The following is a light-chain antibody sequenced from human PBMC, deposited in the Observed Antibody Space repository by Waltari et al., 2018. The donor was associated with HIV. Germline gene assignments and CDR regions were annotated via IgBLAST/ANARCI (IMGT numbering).Light chain of an antibody. V-gene: IGLV2-14*01. CDR2: DVS. J-gene: IGLJ1*01. Sequence: QSALTQPASVSGSPGQSITISCTGTSSDVGGYNYVSWYQQHPGKAPNLMIYDVSNRPSGVSNRSSASKSGNTASLTISGLQAEDEADYYCSSYTSSSTPFVFGTGTKVTVL. CDR3: SSYTSSSTPFV. CDR1: SSDVGGYNY.